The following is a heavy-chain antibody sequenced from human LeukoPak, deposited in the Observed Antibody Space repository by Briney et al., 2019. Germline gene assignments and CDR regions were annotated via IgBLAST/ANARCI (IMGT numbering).Heavy chain of an antibody. CDR2: ISGSGGST. V-gene: IGHV3-23*01. CDR1: GFTFSSYA. J-gene: IGHJ6*02. CDR3: AKVYHGSGRFYYYYGMDV. Sequence: GGSLRLSCAASGFTFSSYAMSWVRQAPGKGLEWVSAISGSGGSTYYADSVKGRSTISRDNSKNTLYLQMNSLRAEDTAVYYCAKVYHGSGRFYYYYGMDVWGQGTTVTVSS. D-gene: IGHD3-10*01.